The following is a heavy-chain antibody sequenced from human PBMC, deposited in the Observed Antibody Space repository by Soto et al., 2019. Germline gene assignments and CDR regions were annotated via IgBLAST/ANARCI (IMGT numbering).Heavy chain of an antibody. J-gene: IGHJ3*02. CDR3: AINHRPDDAFDI. CDR1: GGSVISGSYY. Sequence: SETLSLTCTVSGGSVISGSYYFICIRQPPGKGLEWIGYIYYSGSTNYNPSLKSRVTISVDTSKNQFSLKLNSVTAADTAVYYCAINHRPDDAFDIWGQGTMVTISS. CDR2: IYYSGST. V-gene: IGHV4-61*01.